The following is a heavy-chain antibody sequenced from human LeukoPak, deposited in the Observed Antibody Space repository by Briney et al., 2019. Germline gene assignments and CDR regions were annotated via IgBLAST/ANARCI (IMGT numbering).Heavy chain of an antibody. J-gene: IGHJ6*03. CDR3: ARDGVGQQLVGRKNNYYYMDV. CDR2: IYYSGST. Sequence: SETLSLTCPVSGGSISSSSYYWGWIRQPPGKGLEWIGSIYYSGSTYYNPSLKSRVTISVDTSKNQFSLKLSSVTAADTAVYYCARDGVGQQLVGRKNNYYYMDVWGKGTTVTISS. CDR1: GGSISSSSYY. V-gene: IGHV4-39*07. D-gene: IGHD6-13*01.